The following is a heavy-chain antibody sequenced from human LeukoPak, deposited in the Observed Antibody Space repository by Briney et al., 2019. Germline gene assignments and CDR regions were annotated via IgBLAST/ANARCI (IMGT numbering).Heavy chain of an antibody. CDR1: GGSISSGNYF. Sequence: SETLSLTCTVSGGSISSGNYFWNWMRQPAGKGLDWIGRIYPSGSTNYNPSLKSRVTISVDTSKNQFSLRLSSVTAADTAVYYCARESTQGVMGVWGQGTTVTVSS. J-gene: IGHJ6*02. V-gene: IGHV4-61*02. CDR3: ARESTQGVMGV. CDR2: IYPSGST.